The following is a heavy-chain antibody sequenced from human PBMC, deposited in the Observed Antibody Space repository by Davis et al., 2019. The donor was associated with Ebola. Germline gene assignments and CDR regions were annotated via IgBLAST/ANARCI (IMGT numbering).Heavy chain of an antibody. D-gene: IGHD5-18*01. V-gene: IGHV3-7*03. CDR1: GFTFSSYW. CDR2: IKQDGSEK. J-gene: IGHJ4*02. CDR3: ASNTAMVFGY. Sequence: GESLKISCAASGFTFSSYWMSWVRQAPGKGLEWVANIKQDGSEKYYVDSVKGRFTISRDNAKNSLYLQMNSLRAEDTAVYYCASNTAMVFGYWGQGTLVTVSS.